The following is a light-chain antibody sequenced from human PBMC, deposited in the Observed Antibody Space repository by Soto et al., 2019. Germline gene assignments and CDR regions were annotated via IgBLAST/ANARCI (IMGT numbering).Light chain of an antibody. CDR1: QSVSSRY. J-gene: IGKJ1*01. CDR3: QQYASSRT. Sequence: EIVLTQSPVTLSLSPGERATLSCRASQSVSSRYFAWYQQKPGQAPRLLIYAASSRATGIPDRFSGSGSGTDFSLTFSRLEPEDFAVYYCQQYASSRTFGPGTKVE. V-gene: IGKV3-20*01. CDR2: AAS.